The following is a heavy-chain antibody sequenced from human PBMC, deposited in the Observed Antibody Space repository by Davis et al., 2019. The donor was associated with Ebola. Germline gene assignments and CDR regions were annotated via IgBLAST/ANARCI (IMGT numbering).Heavy chain of an antibody. D-gene: IGHD3-10*01. CDR1: GYTFTGYY. CDR3: AREKLLWFGELLYRGGYYFDY. V-gene: IGHV1-2*02. Sequence: ASVKVSCKASGYTFTGYYMHWVRQAPGQGLEWMGWINPNSGGTNYAQKFQGRVTITADESTSTAYMELSSLRSEDTAVYYCAREKLLWFGELLYRGGYYFDYWGQGTLVTVSS. J-gene: IGHJ4*02. CDR2: INPNSGGT.